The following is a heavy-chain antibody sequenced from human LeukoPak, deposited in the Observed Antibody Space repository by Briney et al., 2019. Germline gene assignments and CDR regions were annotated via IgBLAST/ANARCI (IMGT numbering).Heavy chain of an antibody. CDR2: IYWNDDK. CDR3: ARLHNYDYVWGSYRPNWFDP. J-gene: IGHJ5*02. CDR1: GSSLSTSGVG. D-gene: IGHD3-16*02. Sequence: ESGPTLVKPTQTLTLTCTFSGSSLSTSGVGVGWIRQPPGKALEWLALIYWNDDKRYSPSLKSRLTITKDTSKNQVVLTMTNMDPVDTATYYCARLHNYDYVWGSYRPNWFDPWGQGTLVTVSS. V-gene: IGHV2-5*01.